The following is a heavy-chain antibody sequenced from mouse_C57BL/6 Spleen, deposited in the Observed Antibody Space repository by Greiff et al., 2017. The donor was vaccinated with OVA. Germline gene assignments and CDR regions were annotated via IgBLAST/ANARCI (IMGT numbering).Heavy chain of an antibody. V-gene: IGHV3-6*01. D-gene: IGHD2-4*01. CDR3: ARDWDDYDGDY. CDR2: ISYDGSN. J-gene: IGHJ2*01. CDR1: GYSITSGYY. Sequence: EVQLQQSGPGLVKPSQSLSLTCSVTGYSITSGYYWNWIRQFPGNKLEWMGYISYDGSNNYNPSLKNRISITRDTSKNQFFLKLNSVTTEDTATYYCARDWDDYDGDYWGQGTTLTVSS.